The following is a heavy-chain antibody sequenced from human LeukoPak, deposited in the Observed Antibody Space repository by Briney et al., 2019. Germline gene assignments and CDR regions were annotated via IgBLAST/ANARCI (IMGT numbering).Heavy chain of an antibody. CDR2: IHSSGTVK. CDR1: RFPFSIYE. Sequence: SGGSLRLSCVVSRFPFSIYEMNWVRQAPGKGLEWVSNIHSSGTVKYYSDSVKGRFSISRDNAKRSLYLQMNSLRVEDTAVYYCALLTVASDFDYWGQGALVTVSS. V-gene: IGHV3-48*03. CDR3: ALLTVASDFDY. D-gene: IGHD5-12*01. J-gene: IGHJ4*02.